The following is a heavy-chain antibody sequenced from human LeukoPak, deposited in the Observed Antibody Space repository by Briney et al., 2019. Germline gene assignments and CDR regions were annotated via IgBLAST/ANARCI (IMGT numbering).Heavy chain of an antibody. CDR2: ITPANAKT. V-gene: IGHV1-8*01. CDR3: ARGGRPADY. J-gene: IGHJ4*02. Sequence: GASVKVSCKASGDTFTSYDFYWVRQATGQGLEWMGRITPANAKTGYAQKFQGRLTITRNTSISTVYMELSTLRSEDTAVYYCARGGRPADYWGQGTLVTVSS. CDR1: GDTFTSYD.